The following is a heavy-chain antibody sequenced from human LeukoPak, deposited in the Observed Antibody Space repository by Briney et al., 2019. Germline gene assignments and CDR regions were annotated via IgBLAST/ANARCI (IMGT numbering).Heavy chain of an antibody. CDR2: IGTAGDT. CDR1: GFTFSSYD. D-gene: IGHD3-22*01. J-gene: IGHJ3*02. CDR3: ARSTASHAYYYDSSGYYAFDI. V-gene: IGHV3-13*01. Sequence: PGGSLRLSCAASGFTFSSYDMHWVRQATGKGLEWVSAIGTAGDTYYPGSVKGRFTISRENAKNSLYLQMNSLRAGDTAVYYCARSTASHAYYYDSSGYYAFDIWGQGTMVTVSS.